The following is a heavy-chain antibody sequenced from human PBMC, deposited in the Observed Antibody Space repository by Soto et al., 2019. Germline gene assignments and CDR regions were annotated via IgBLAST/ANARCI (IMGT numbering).Heavy chain of an antibody. V-gene: IGHV4-34*01. J-gene: IGHJ6*02. Sequence: PSETLSLTCAVYGGSFSGYYWSWIRQPPGKGLEWIGEINHSGSTNYNPSLKSRVTMSVDTSKNQFSLKLSSVTAADTAVYYCARGSSSWVYYYYGMDVWGQGTTVT. CDR1: GGSFSGYY. CDR3: ARGSSSWVYYYYGMDV. D-gene: IGHD6-6*01. CDR2: INHSGST.